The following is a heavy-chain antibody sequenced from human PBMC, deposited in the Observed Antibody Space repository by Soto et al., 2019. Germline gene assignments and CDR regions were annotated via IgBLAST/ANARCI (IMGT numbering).Heavy chain of an antibody. CDR3: ARPRGRGLYYGMDV. V-gene: IGHV4-59*01. CDR2: IYYSGST. Sequence: NPSETLSLTCTVSCGSISSYYWTWILQPPGKGLEWIGYIYYSGSTNYNPSLKSRVTISVDTSKNQFSLKLSSVTAADTAVYYCARPRGRGLYYGMDVWGQGTTVTVSS. CDR1: CGSISSYY. D-gene: IGHD6-25*01. J-gene: IGHJ6*02.